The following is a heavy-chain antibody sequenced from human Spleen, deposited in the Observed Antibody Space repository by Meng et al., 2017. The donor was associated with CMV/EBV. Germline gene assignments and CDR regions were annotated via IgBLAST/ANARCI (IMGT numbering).Heavy chain of an antibody. Sequence: GSLRLSCTVSGGSISNYYWNWIRQPPGKGLEWIAYIYYTGRINYNPSLQSRVTMSVDTSENRFSMNLSSVTAADTAIYYCARDYGAALDYWGQGMLVTVSS. CDR2: IYYTGRI. CDR1: GGSISNYY. D-gene: IGHD4/OR15-4a*01. V-gene: IGHV4-59*01. CDR3: ARDYGAALDY. J-gene: IGHJ4*02.